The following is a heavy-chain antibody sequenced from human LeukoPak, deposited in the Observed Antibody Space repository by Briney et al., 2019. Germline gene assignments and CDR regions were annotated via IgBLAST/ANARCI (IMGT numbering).Heavy chain of an antibody. CDR2: IYTSGST. CDR1: GGSISSYY. J-gene: IGHJ5*02. Sequence: NSSETLSLTCTVSGGSISSYYWSWIRQPAGKGLEWIGRIYTSGSTNYNPSLKSRVTMSVDTSKNQFSLKLSSVTAADTAVYYCARVALGYCSSTSCYPLDPWGQGTLVTVSS. V-gene: IGHV4-4*07. D-gene: IGHD2-2*01. CDR3: ARVALGYCSSTSCYPLDP.